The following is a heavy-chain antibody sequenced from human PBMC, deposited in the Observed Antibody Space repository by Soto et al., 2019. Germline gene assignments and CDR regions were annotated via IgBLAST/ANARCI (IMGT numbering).Heavy chain of an antibody. CDR1: GGSFSGYY. J-gene: IGHJ4*02. CDR2: INHSGST. CDR3: ARVNYGDYDFDY. V-gene: IGHV4-34*01. Sequence: PSETLSLTCAVYGGSFSGYYWSWIRQPPGKGLEWIGEINHSGSTNYNPSLKSRVTISVDTSKNQFSLKLSFVTAADTAVYYCARVNYGDYDFDYWGQGTLVTVSS. D-gene: IGHD4-17*01.